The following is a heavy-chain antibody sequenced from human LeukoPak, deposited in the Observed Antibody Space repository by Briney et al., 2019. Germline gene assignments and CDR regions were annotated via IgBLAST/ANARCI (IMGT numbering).Heavy chain of an antibody. Sequence: ASVKVSCKASGYTFTGYYMHWVRQAPGQGLEWMGWMNPNSGNTGYAQKFQGGVTMTRNTSISTAYMELSSLRSEDTAVYYCAVAVAGNSDYYGMDVWGQGTTVTVSS. V-gene: IGHV1-8*02. CDR1: GYTFTGYY. D-gene: IGHD6-19*01. J-gene: IGHJ6*02. CDR2: MNPNSGNT. CDR3: AVAVAGNSDYYGMDV.